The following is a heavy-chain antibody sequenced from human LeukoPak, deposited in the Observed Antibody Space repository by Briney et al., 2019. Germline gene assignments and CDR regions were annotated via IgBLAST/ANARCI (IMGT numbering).Heavy chain of an antibody. J-gene: IGHJ4*02. CDR1: GGSISSSSYY. CDR3: ARLSTGDSYTFDF. D-gene: IGHD4-17*01. V-gene: IGHV4-39*01. CDR2: IYYSGST. Sequence: PSETLTLTCTVSGGSISSSSYYWGWIRQPPGKGLEWIGSIYYSGSTYYNPSLMSRVTISVDTSKNHFSLKLSSVTAADTAVYYCARLSTGDSYTFDFWGQGSLVTVSS.